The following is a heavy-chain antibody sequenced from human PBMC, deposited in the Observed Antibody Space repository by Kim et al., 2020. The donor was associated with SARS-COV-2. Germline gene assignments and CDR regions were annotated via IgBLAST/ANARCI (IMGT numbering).Heavy chain of an antibody. V-gene: IGHV3-21*01. CDR2: IYSSGSYI. D-gene: IGHD2-2*01. J-gene: IGHJ6*03. Sequence: GGSLRLSCTASGFTFSSYDMNWVRQAPGKGLEWVSYIYSSGSYIYYADSVKDRFTISRDNAKNLLYLQMSSLRAEDTAVYYCARVVSSTSLVMDVWGKGTTVTVSS. CDR3: ARVVSSTSLVMDV. CDR1: GFTFSSYD.